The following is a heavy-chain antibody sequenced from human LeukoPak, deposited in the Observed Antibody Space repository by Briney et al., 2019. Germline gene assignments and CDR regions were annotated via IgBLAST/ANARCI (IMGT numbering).Heavy chain of an antibody. CDR3: ARESSGLHVDY. D-gene: IGHD6-19*01. J-gene: IGHJ4*02. CDR2: INHSGTI. CDR1: GGTFKDYY. V-gene: IGHV4-34*01. Sequence: SETLSLTCAVYGGTFKDYYWTWIRQSPGKGLEWIGEINHSGTINSNPSLKSRVTISVDTSKNQFSLKLSSVTAADTAVYYCARESSGLHVDYWGQGTLVTVSS.